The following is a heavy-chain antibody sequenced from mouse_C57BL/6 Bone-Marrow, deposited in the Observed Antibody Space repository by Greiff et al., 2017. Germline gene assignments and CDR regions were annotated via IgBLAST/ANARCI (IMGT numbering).Heavy chain of an antibody. CDR3: ARFLDGYYPYYYAMDY. CDR2: INPSSGYT. D-gene: IGHD2-3*01. J-gene: IGHJ4*01. V-gene: IGHV1-7*01. Sequence: QVQLQQSGAELAKPGASVKLSCKASGYTFTSYWMHWVKQRPGQGLEWIGYINPSSGYTKYNQKFKDKATLTADKSSSTAYMQRSSLTYEDSAVYYCARFLDGYYPYYYAMDYWGQGTSVTVSS. CDR1: GYTFTSYW.